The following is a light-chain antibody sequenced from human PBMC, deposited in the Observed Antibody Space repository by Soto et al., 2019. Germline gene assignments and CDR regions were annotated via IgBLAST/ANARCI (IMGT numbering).Light chain of an antibody. CDR3: AAWDDSLNGRV. J-gene: IGLJ3*02. CDR2: SNN. Sequence: QSVLTQPPSASGTPGQRVTISCSGSSSNIESNTVNWYQQLPEPAPKLLIYSNNERPSGVPDRFSGSKSGTSASLAISGLQSEDEADYSCAAWDDSLNGRVFGGGTKLTVL. CDR1: SSNIESNT. V-gene: IGLV1-44*01.